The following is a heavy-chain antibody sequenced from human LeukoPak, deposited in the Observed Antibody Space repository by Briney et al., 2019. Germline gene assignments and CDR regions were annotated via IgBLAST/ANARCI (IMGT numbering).Heavy chain of an antibody. Sequence: GGSLRLSCAASGFTFSSYEMDWVTQAPGKGLEWVSYISSVGTTIYYADSVKGRFTISRDNAKNSLYLQMNSLRAEDTAIYYCARCSGAYYFDSLGHGSLFTVSS. CDR3: ARCSGAYYFDS. J-gene: IGHJ4*03. D-gene: IGHD2-15*01. CDR1: GFTFSSYE. V-gene: IGHV3-48*03. CDR2: ISSVGTTI.